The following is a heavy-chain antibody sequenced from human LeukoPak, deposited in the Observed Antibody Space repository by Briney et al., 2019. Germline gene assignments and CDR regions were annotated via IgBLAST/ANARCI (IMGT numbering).Heavy chain of an antibody. CDR1: GFTFSNYW. D-gene: IGHD1-1*01. CDR3: ASLDVPNDY. CDR2: ISRDGSST. J-gene: IGHJ4*02. Sequence: GGSLRLSCVASGFTFSNYWMHWVRQAPGKGLVWVSRISRDGSSTNYADSVKGRFTISRDNAKNTLYLQMNSLRAEDTAVYYCASLDVPNDYWGQGTLVTVSS. V-gene: IGHV3-74*01.